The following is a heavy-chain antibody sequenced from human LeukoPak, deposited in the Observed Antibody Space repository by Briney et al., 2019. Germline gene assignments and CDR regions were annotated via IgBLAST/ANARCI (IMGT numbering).Heavy chain of an antibody. Sequence: GGSLRLSCAASGFTFSSYSMNWVRQAPGKGLEWVSYISSSGSTIYYADSVKGRFTISRDNAKNSLYLQMNSLRAEDTAVYYCARVMRELPRHAFDIWGQGTMVTVSS. V-gene: IGHV3-48*01. CDR2: ISSSGSTI. J-gene: IGHJ3*02. D-gene: IGHD1-26*01. CDR1: GFTFSSYS. CDR3: ARVMRELPRHAFDI.